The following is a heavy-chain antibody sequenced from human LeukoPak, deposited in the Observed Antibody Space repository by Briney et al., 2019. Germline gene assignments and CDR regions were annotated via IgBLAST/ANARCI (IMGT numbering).Heavy chain of an antibody. Sequence: PSQTLSLTCTVSGGSISSGSYYWRWIRQPPGKGLEWIGRIYTSGSTNYNPSLKSRVTISVDTSKNQFSLKLSSVTAADTAVYYCAREPTINEEPNWFDPWGQGTLVTVSS. V-gene: IGHV4-61*02. J-gene: IGHJ5*02. CDR3: AREPTINEEPNWFDP. CDR2: IYTSGST. D-gene: IGHD5-12*01. CDR1: GGSISSGSYY.